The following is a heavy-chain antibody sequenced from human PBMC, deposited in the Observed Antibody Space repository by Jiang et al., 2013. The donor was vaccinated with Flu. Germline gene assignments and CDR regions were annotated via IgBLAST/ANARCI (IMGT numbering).Heavy chain of an antibody. V-gene: IGHV4-59*01. CDR3: ARANYDYVWGSYRNGFDY. D-gene: IGHD3-16*02. CDR1: GGSISSYY. J-gene: IGHJ4*02. Sequence: GSGLVKPSETLSLTCTVSGGSISSYYWSWIRQPPGKGLEWIGYIYYSGSTNYNPSLKSRVTISVDTSKNQFSLKLSSVTAVDTAVYYCARANYDYVWGSYRNGFDYWGQGTLVTVSS. CDR2: IYYSGST.